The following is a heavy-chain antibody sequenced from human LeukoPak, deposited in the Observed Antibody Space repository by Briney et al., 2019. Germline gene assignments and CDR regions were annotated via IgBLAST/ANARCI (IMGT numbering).Heavy chain of an antibody. CDR1: GYTFTGYY. Sequence: ASVKVSCKASGYTFTGYYMHWVRQAPGQGLEWMGWVNPNSGGTNYAQKFQGRVTMTRDTSISTAYMELSRLRSDDTAVYYCASARYYYDSSGYYYSGLDAFDIWGQGTMVTVSS. CDR3: ASARYYYDSSGYYYSGLDAFDI. CDR2: VNPNSGGT. J-gene: IGHJ3*02. D-gene: IGHD3-22*01. V-gene: IGHV1-2*02.